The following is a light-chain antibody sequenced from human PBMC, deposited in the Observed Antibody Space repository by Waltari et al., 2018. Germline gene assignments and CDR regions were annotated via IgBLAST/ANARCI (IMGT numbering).Light chain of an antibody. CDR1: QSISSW. CDR2: KAS. Sequence: DIQMTQSPSTLSASVGDRVTITRRASQSISSWLAWYQQKPGKAPKLLIYKASNLESGVPSRFSAGGSETEFTLTISSLQPDDFATYYCQQYNGYPWTFGQGTKVEVK. J-gene: IGKJ1*01. V-gene: IGKV1-5*03. CDR3: QQYNGYPWT.